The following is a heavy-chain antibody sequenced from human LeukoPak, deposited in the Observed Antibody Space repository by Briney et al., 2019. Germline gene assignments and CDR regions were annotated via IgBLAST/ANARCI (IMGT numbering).Heavy chain of an antibody. CDR2: IRQDGSEK. V-gene: IGHV3-7*01. CDR3: ARASGYYSPYYYYYMDV. D-gene: IGHD3-22*01. Sequence: GGSLRLSCAASGFTFSSYWMSWVRQAPGKGLEWVANIRQDGSEKYYVDSVKGRFTISRDNAKNSLYLQMNSLRAEDTAVYYCARASGYYSPYYYYYMDVWGKGTTVTVSS. CDR1: GFTFSSYW. J-gene: IGHJ6*03.